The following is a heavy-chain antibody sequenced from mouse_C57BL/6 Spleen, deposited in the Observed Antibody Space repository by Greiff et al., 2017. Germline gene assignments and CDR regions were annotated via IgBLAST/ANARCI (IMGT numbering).Heavy chain of an antibody. J-gene: IGHJ2*01. CDR3: AREGDYGSSPYYFDY. D-gene: IGHD1-1*01. CDR2: ISDGGSYT. Sequence: EVMLVASGGGLVKPGGSLKLSCAASGFTFSSYAMSWVRQTPEKRLEWVATISDGGSYTYYPDNVKGRFTISRDNAKNNLYLQMSHLKSEDTAMYYCAREGDYGSSPYYFDYWGQGTTLTVSS. V-gene: IGHV5-4*01. CDR1: GFTFSSYA.